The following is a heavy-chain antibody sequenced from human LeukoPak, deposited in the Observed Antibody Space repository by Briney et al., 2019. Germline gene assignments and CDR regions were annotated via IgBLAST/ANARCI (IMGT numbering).Heavy chain of an antibody. CDR3: ARGYYGVRIVATLSSYYYGVDV. D-gene: IGHD5-12*01. J-gene: IGHJ6*04. Sequence: GASVKVSCKASGGTFSSYAISWVRQAPGQGLEWMGGIIPIFGTANYAQKFQGRVTITADESTSTAYMELSSLRSEDTAVYYCARGYYGVRIVATLSSYYYGVDVWGKGTTVTVSS. V-gene: IGHV1-69*13. CDR2: IIPIFGTA. CDR1: GGTFSSYA.